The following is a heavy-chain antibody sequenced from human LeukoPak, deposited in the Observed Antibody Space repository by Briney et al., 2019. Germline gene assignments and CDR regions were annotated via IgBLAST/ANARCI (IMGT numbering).Heavy chain of an antibody. Sequence: PGASVKLSCKTSGYTFTSYYMHWVRQAPGQGLEWMGRFNPNSGDTNSAQQFQGRVTMTRDTSINTAYMEVSRLRSDDTAVYYCARDSHTRGRWELPQLYFDYWGQGTLVTVSS. D-gene: IGHD1-26*01. CDR3: ARDSHTRGRWELPQLYFDY. V-gene: IGHV1-2*02. CDR1: GYTFTSYY. CDR2: FNPNSGDT. J-gene: IGHJ4*02.